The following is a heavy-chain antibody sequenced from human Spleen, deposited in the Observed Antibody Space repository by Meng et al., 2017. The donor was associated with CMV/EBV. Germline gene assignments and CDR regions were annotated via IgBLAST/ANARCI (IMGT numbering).Heavy chain of an antibody. D-gene: IGHD3/OR15-3a*01. CDR3: ADDFWKERGY. CDR1: GVTFTNLW. V-gene: IGHV3-15*01. J-gene: IGHJ4*02. CDR2: IKSKIDGATA. Sequence: GGSLRLSCVASGVTFTNLWMTWVRQAPGKGLEWVGHIKSKIDGATADYAAPVEGRFTISRDDSRNTLYLQMSSLRADDTAVYYCADDFWKERGYWGQGTLVTVSS.